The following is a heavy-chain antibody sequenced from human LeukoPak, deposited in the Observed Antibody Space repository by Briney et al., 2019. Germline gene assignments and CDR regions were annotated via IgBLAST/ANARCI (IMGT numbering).Heavy chain of an antibody. CDR1: GYTFTSYY. Sequence: PGASVKVSCXASGYTFTSYYMHWVRQAPGQGLEWMVIINPSGGSTSYAQKFQGRVTMTRDTSTSTVYMELSSLRSEDTAVYYCARVVTDSGGRLDIWGQGTMVTVSS. D-gene: IGHD4-23*01. CDR2: INPSGGST. CDR3: ARVVTDSGGRLDI. V-gene: IGHV1-46*03. J-gene: IGHJ3*02.